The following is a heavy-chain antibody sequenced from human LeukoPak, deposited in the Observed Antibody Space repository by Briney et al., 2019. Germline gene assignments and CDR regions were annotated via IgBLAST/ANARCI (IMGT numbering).Heavy chain of an antibody. J-gene: IGHJ5*02. Sequence: GGSLRLSCAASGFTVSSNYMSWVRQAPGKGLEWVSVTYSGGSTYYADSVKGRFTISRDNSKNTLYLQMNSLRAEDTAVYYCARSPYLYNWFDPWGQGTLVTVSS. V-gene: IGHV3-53*01. CDR3: ARSPYLYNWFDP. CDR1: GFTVSSNY. CDR2: TYSGGST. D-gene: IGHD3-10*01.